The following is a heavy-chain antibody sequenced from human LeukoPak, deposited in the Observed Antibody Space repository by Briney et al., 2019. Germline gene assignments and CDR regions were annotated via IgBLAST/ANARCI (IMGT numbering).Heavy chain of an antibody. J-gene: IGHJ4*02. CDR1: GFTFSSYS. Sequence: GGSLRLSCAASGFTFSSYSMNWVRQAPGKGLEWVSSISSSSSYIYYADSVKGRFTISRDNAKNSLYLQMNSLRAEDTAVYYCAKTSESSWYYFDYWGQGTLVTVSS. CDR3: AKTSESSWYYFDY. CDR2: ISSSSSYI. D-gene: IGHD6-13*01. V-gene: IGHV3-21*01.